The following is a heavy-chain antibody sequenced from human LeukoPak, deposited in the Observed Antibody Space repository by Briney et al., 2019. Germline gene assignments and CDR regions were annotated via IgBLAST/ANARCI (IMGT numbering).Heavy chain of an antibody. CDR2: ISGSGGST. V-gene: IGHV3-23*01. D-gene: IGHD4-23*01. CDR1: GFTFSNYA. J-gene: IGHJ4*02. Sequence: GGSLRLSCAASGFTFSNYAMSWVRQAPGKGLEWVSAISGSGGSTDYADSVKGRFTISRDNSKNTLFLQMNSLRAEGTAVYYCANRGGNPKGSFDYWGQGTLVTVSS. CDR3: ANRGGNPKGSFDY.